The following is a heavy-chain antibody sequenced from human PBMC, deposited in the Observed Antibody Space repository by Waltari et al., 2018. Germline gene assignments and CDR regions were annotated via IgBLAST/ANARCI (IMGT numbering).Heavy chain of an antibody. CDR1: GYTFTSYA. CDR3: ARVRVGYYDFWSGPHYYGMDV. V-gene: IGHV7-4-1*02. D-gene: IGHD3-3*01. Sequence: QVQLVQSGSELKKPGASVKVSCKASGYTFTSYAMNWVRQAPGQGLEWMGWINTNTGNPTYAQGFTGRFVFSLDTSVSTAYLQISSLKAEDTAVYYCARVRVGYYDFWSGPHYYGMDVWGQGTTVTVSS. J-gene: IGHJ6*02. CDR2: INTNTGNP.